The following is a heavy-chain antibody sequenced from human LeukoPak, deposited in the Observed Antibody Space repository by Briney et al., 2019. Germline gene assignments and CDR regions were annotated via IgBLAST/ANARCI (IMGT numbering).Heavy chain of an antibody. J-gene: IGHJ6*03. CDR3: ASAGYCSSTSCPTHYYYYMDV. CDR2: IIPIFGTA. Sequence: SVKVSCKASGGTFSSYAISWVRQAPGQGLEWMGGIIPIFGTANYAQKFQGRVTITADESTSTAYMELSSLRSEDTAVYYCASAGYCSSTSCPTHYYYYMDVWGKGTTVTVSS. V-gene: IGHV1-69*01. CDR1: GGTFSSYA. D-gene: IGHD2-2*03.